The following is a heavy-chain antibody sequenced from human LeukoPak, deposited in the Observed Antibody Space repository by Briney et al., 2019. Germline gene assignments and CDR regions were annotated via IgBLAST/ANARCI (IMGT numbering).Heavy chain of an antibody. CDR1: GGTFSSYA. J-gene: IGHJ6*03. V-gene: IGHV1-69*13. Sequence: RASVKVSCKASGGTFSSYAISWVRQAPGQGLEWMGGIIPIFGTANYAQKFQGRVTITADESTSTAYMELSSLRSEDTAVYYCASGRRFGDHAYYYYYMDVWGKGTTVTISS. CDR3: ASGRRFGDHAYYYYYMDV. CDR2: IIPIFGTA. D-gene: IGHD3-10*01.